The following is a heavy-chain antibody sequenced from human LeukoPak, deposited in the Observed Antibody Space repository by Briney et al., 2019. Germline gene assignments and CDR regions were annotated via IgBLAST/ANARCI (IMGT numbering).Heavy chain of an antibody. Sequence: WETLSLTCTVSGGSISSSSYYWGWIRQPPGKGLEWIGSIYYSGSTYYNPSLKSRVTISVDTSKNQFSLKLSSVTAADTAVYYCARPLITFGGVIVPSTFDIWGQGTMVTVSS. J-gene: IGHJ3*02. CDR3: ARPLITFGGVIVPSTFDI. V-gene: IGHV4-39*01. D-gene: IGHD3-16*02. CDR2: IYYSGST. CDR1: GGSISSSSYY.